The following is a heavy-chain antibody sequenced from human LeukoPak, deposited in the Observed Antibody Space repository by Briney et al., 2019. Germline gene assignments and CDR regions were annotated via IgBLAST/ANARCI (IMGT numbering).Heavy chain of an antibody. J-gene: IGHJ6*03. Sequence: ASVKVSCKASGYTFTSYDINWVRQATGQGLEWMGWMNPNSGNTGYAQKFQGRVTMTRNTSISTAYMELSSLRSEGTAVYYCARGNVGRYYYYYMDVWGKGTTVTVSS. CDR2: MNPNSGNT. D-gene: IGHD1-26*01. CDR3: ARGNVGRYYYYYMDV. V-gene: IGHV1-8*01. CDR1: GYTFTSYD.